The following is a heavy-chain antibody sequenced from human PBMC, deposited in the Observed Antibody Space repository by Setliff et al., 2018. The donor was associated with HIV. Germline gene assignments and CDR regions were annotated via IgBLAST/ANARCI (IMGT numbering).Heavy chain of an antibody. D-gene: IGHD4-4*01. Sequence: SETLSLTCAVYGGSLSGYYWTWIRQPPGKGLEWIGEINHSGSTNYNPSLKSRVTISIDTSRNQFSLKLSSVTAADTAMYYCARGRMATVLIRNWIDPWGQGSLVTVSS. CDR3: ARGRMATVLIRNWIDP. J-gene: IGHJ5*02. V-gene: IGHV4-34*01. CDR1: GGSLSGYY. CDR2: INHSGST.